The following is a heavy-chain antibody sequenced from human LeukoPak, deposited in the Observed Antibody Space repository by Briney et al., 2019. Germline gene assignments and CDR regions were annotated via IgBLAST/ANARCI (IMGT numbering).Heavy chain of an antibody. CDR1: GGSISSYY. J-gene: IGHJ4*02. CDR3: ARVSFYGSGSMFVDY. Sequence: PSETLSLTCTVSGGSISSYYWSWIRQPPGKGLEWIGYIYYSGSTNYNPSLKSRVTISVDTSKNQFSLKLSSVTAADTAVYYCARVSFYGSGSMFVDYWGPGTLVTVSS. V-gene: IGHV4-59*01. D-gene: IGHD3-10*01. CDR2: IYYSGST.